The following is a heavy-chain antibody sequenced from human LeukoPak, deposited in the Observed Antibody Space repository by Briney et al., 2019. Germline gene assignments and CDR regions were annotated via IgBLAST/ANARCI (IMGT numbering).Heavy chain of an antibody. CDR3: AREGVAGTGLDY. CDR2: INPSGGT. D-gene: IGHD6-13*01. Sequence: ASVKVYCKASGYTFSIYNMHWVRQAPGQGLEWMGIINPSGGTSYAQKLQGRITMTRDTSTVCMELSSLRSEDTAFYYCAREGVAGTGLDYWGQGTLVTVSS. CDR1: GYTFSIYN. V-gene: IGHV1-46*01. J-gene: IGHJ4*02.